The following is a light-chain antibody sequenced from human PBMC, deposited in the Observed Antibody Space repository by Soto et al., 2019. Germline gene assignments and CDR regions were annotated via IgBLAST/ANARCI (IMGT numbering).Light chain of an antibody. CDR3: HYYNSYPYS. CDR2: AAA. J-gene: IGKJ2*01. Sequence: DIQLTQSPSFLSAYVGDRVTITCRASQDNSTYLAWYQQTPWRAPKVLVYAAATLQSGVPSRFSGSGSGTKFTLTIISLQPEDFATYDCHYYNSYPYSFGQGTKLEI. V-gene: IGKV1-9*01. CDR1: QDNSTY.